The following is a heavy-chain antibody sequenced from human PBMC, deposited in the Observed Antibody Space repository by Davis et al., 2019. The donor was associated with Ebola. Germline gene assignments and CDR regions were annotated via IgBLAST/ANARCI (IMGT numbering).Heavy chain of an antibody. D-gene: IGHD2-2*01. J-gene: IGHJ6*02. V-gene: IGHV3-30-3*01. CDR3: ARDRVVPAAMGFYYYYYGMDV. CDR2: ISYDGSNK. CDR1: GFTFSSYA. Sequence: GESLTISCAASGFTFSSYAMHWVRQAPGKGLEWVAVISYDGSNKYYADSVKGRFTISRDNSKNTLYLQMNSLRAEDTAVYYCARDRVVPAAMGFYYYYYGMDVWGQGTTVTVSS.